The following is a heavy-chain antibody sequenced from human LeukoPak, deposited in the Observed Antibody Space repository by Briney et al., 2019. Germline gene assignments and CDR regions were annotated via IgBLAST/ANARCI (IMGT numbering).Heavy chain of an antibody. J-gene: IGHJ1*01. CDR1: GFTFSSYS. D-gene: IGHD3-9*01. Sequence: GGSLRLSCAAFGFTFSSYSMNCVRQAPGKGLEWVSSISSSSSYIYYADSVKGRFTISRDNAKNSLYLQMNSLRAEDTAVYYCARARGDILTGYSDFQHWGQGTLVTVSS. V-gene: IGHV3-21*01. CDR2: ISSSSSYI. CDR3: ARARGDILTGYSDFQH.